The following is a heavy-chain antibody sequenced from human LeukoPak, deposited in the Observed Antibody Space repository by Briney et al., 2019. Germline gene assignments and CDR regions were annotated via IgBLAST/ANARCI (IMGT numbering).Heavy chain of an antibody. CDR2: IYFGGTT. CDR1: GFTFSNYG. Sequence: GGSLRLSCGASGFTFSNYGMSWVRQAPGQGLEWVSVIYFGGTTYYADSVKGRFTISRDNSKNTVYLQMNSLRVEDTAVYYCARGDSVYVYWGQGTLVTVSS. V-gene: IGHV3-53*01. D-gene: IGHD5/OR15-5a*01. J-gene: IGHJ4*02. CDR3: ARGDSVYVY.